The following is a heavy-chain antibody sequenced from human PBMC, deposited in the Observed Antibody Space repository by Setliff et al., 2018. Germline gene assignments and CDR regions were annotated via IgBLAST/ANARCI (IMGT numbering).Heavy chain of an antibody. CDR1: GDTFSTYS. CDR3: SRLVRYCTTTSCQRLSGGEY. V-gene: IGHV1-69*05. D-gene: IGHD2-2*01. J-gene: IGHJ4*02. CDR2: IIPLLETA. Sequence: SVKVSCKASGDTFSTYSLSWVRQAPGQGLEWMGGIIPLLETAKYAQKFQGRVTMTTDTSTDTAYLELRSLRSDDTAVYYCSRLVRYCTTTSCQRLSGGEYWGQGTLVTVSS.